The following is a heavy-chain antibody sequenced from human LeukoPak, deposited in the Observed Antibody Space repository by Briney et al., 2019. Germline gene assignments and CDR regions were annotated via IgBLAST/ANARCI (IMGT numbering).Heavy chain of an antibody. CDR3: ARDFFALGGLIALLDY. CDR1: GGSFSGYY. CDR2: INHSGST. J-gene: IGHJ4*02. V-gene: IGHV4-34*01. Sequence: SETLSLTCAVYGGSFSGYYWSWIRQPPGKGLEWIGEINHSGSTNYNPSLKSRVTISVDTSKNQFSLKLSSVTAEDTAVYYCARDFFALGGLIALLDYWGQGTLVTVSS. D-gene: IGHD3-16*02.